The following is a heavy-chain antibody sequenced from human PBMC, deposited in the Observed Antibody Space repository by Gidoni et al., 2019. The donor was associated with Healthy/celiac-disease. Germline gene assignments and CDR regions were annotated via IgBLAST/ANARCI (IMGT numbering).Heavy chain of an antibody. CDR1: GGSISSGGYY. D-gene: IGHD6-19*01. CDR3: ARGRSSSGWKYYFDY. V-gene: IGHV4-31*02. CDR2: IYYSGST. Sequence: QVQLQESGPGLVKPSQTLSLTCTVHGGSISSGGYYWSWIRQHPGTGLEWIGYIYYSGSTYYNPSLKSRVTISVDTSKNQFSLKLSSVTAADTAVYYCARGRSSSGWKYYFDYWGQGTLVTVSS. J-gene: IGHJ4*02.